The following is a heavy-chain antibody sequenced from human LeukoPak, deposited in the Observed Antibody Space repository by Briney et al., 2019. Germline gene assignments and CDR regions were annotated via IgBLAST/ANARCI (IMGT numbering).Heavy chain of an antibody. V-gene: IGHV1-46*01. D-gene: IGHD3-10*01. J-gene: IGHJ6*03. Sequence: WASVKVSCKASGYIFITYYIHWVRQAPGQGLEWVGMINPVGGRTVYAQKFQGRVTMSTDTSTSTVSMELSSLRSEDTAVYYCARGDGDDYYYYMDVWGKGTTVTVSS. CDR1: GYIFITYY. CDR3: ARGDGDDYYYYMDV. CDR2: INPVGGRT.